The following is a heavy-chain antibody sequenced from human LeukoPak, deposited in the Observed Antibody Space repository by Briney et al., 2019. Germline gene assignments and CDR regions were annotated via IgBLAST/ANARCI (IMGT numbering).Heavy chain of an antibody. Sequence: GGSLRLSCAASGFTFSSYEMNWVRQAPGKGLEWVSYISSSGSTIYYADSVKGRFTISRDNAKNSLYLQMNSLRAEDTAVYYCASLCGSYDAFDIWGQGTMVTVSS. D-gene: IGHD2-21*01. V-gene: IGHV3-48*03. CDR1: GFTFSSYE. CDR2: ISSSGSTI. J-gene: IGHJ3*02. CDR3: ASLCGSYDAFDI.